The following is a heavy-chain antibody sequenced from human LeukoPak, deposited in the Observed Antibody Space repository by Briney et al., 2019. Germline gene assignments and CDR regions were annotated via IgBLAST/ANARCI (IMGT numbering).Heavy chain of an antibody. D-gene: IGHD3-22*01. Sequence: SETLSLTCTVSGGSISSYYWSWIRQPPGNGLEWVGYIYYSGSTNYNPSLKSRVPISVDTSKNQFSLKLSSVTAADTAVYYCAGASYDSSGVYWGQGTLVTVSS. J-gene: IGHJ4*02. CDR1: GGSISSYY. V-gene: IGHV4-59*01. CDR3: AGASYDSSGVY. CDR2: IYYSGST.